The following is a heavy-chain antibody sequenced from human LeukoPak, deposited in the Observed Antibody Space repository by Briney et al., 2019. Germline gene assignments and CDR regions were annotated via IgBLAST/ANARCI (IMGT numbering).Heavy chain of an antibody. J-gene: IGHJ6*03. V-gene: IGHV4-59*01. Sequence: SETLSLTCTVSGGSISSYYWSWIRQPPGKGLEWIGYIYYSGSTNYNPSLKSRVTISVDTSKNQFSLKLSSVIAADTAVYYCARDAVVVPAANYYYYYYMDVWGKGTTVTVSS. D-gene: IGHD2-2*01. CDR2: IYYSGST. CDR1: GGSISSYY. CDR3: ARDAVVVPAANYYYYYYMDV.